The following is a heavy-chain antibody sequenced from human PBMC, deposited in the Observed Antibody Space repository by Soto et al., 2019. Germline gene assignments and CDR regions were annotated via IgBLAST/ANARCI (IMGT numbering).Heavy chain of an antibody. D-gene: IGHD2-2*01. Sequence: GESLKISCKASGYSFTSYWIAWVRRMPGKGLEWMGIIYPGDSDTRYSPSFQGQVTISADKSINTAFLQWSSLRASDTAMYYCARTKAIVVLPALVGPFDIWGQGTMATVSS. CDR2: IYPGDSDT. V-gene: IGHV5-51*01. CDR1: GYSFTSYW. CDR3: ARTKAIVVLPALVGPFDI. J-gene: IGHJ3*02.